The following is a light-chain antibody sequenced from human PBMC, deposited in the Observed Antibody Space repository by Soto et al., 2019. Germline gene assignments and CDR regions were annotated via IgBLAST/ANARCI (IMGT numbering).Light chain of an antibody. Sequence: EIVLTQSPGPLSLSPGERATLSCRASPSVSSSYFAWYQQRFGQAPRLLIYGASSRATGIPDRFSGSGSGTDFTLTISRLEPEDFAVYYCQQYGSSSWTFGQGTKVEIK. CDR3: QQYGSSSWT. J-gene: IGKJ1*01. CDR2: GAS. V-gene: IGKV3-20*01. CDR1: PSVSSSY.